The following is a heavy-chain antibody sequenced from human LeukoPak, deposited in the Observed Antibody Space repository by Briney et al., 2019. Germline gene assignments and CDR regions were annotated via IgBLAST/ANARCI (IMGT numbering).Heavy chain of an antibody. CDR1: GFTFSSYG. CDR2: ISYDGSNK. V-gene: IGHV3-30*03. D-gene: IGHD3-22*01. CDR3: ARLSGIVVVITPNAFDI. Sequence: GGSLRLSCAASGFTFSSYGMHWVRQAPGKGLEWVAVISYDGSNKYYADSVKGRFTISRDNSKNTLYLQMNSLRAEDTAVYYCARLSGIVVVITPNAFDIWGQGTMVTVSS. J-gene: IGHJ3*02.